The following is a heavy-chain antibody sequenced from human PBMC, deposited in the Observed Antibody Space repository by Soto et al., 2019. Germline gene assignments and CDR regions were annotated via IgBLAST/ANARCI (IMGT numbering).Heavy chain of an antibody. CDR3: ARDRRGHCNSVSWHSDGMDV. Sequence: SATLSLTCTVSSHSFGTYYWSWFRQPPGWGREYIGYIYYSGTTNYNPSLKSRFTISLDTSKNNFSLRVNSVTAADTAVYYCARDRRGHCNSVSWHSDGMDVWCQGTTVT. V-gene: IGHV4-59*01. J-gene: IGHJ6*02. D-gene: IGHD2-2*01. CDR1: SHSFGTYY. CDR2: IYYSGTT.